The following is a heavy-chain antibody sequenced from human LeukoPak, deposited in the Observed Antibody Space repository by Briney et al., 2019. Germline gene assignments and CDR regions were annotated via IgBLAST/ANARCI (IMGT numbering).Heavy chain of an antibody. Sequence: SETLSLTCAVYGGSFSGYYWSWIRQPPGKGLEWIGEINHSGSTNYNPSPKSRVTISVDTSKNQFSLKLSSVTAADTAVYYCARASYYDSSGYYLLYWGQGTLVTVSS. V-gene: IGHV4-34*01. CDR1: GGSFSGYY. CDR3: ARASYYDSSGYYLLY. D-gene: IGHD3-22*01. J-gene: IGHJ4*02. CDR2: INHSGST.